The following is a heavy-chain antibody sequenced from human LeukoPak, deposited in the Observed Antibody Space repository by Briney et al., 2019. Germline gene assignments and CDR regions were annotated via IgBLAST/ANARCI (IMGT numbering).Heavy chain of an antibody. V-gene: IGHV1-24*01. D-gene: IGHD1-14*01. CDR1: GYTLTELS. Sequence: GASVKVSCKVSGYTLTELSMHWVRQAPGKGLEWMGGFDPEDGETIYAQKFQGRVTMTEDTSTDTAYMELSGLRSEDTAVYYCATGAPGADYFDYWGQGTLVTVSS. CDR2: FDPEDGET. CDR3: ATGAPGADYFDY. J-gene: IGHJ4*02.